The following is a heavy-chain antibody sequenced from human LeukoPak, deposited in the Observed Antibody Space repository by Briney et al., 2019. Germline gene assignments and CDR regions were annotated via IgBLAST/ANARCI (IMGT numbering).Heavy chain of an antibody. D-gene: IGHD5-12*01. CDR1: GGSFSGYY. J-gene: IGHJ5*02. V-gene: IGHV4-34*01. Sequence: SETLSLTCAVYGGSFSGYYWSWIRQPPGKGLEWIGEINHSGSTNYNPSLKSRVTISVGTSKNQFSLKLSSVTAADTAVYYCARGPIGSYGGYVPWGQGTLVTVSS. CDR3: ARGPIGSYGGYVP. CDR2: INHSGST.